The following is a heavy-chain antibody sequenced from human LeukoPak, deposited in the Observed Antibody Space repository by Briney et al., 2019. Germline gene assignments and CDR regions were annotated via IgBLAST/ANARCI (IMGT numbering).Heavy chain of an antibody. CDR2: ISSSSSSYI. CDR3: ARAPGSDSYGYLGLGY. CDR1: GFTFSSYS. Sequence: GGSLRLSCAASGFTFSSYSMNWVRQAPGKGLEWVSSISSSSSSYIYYADSVKGRFTISRDNAKNSLYLQMNSLRAEDTAVYYCARAPGSDSYGYLGLGYWGQGTLVTVSS. D-gene: IGHD5-18*01. V-gene: IGHV3-21*01. J-gene: IGHJ4*02.